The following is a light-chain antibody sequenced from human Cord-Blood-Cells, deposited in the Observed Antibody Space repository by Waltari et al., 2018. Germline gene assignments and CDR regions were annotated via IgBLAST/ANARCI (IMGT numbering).Light chain of an antibody. Sequence: DIQMTQSPSTLSASVGDRVTITCRASQSISSWLAWYQQKPWKAPKLLIYDASSLESGVPSRFSGSGSGTEFTLTINSLQPDDFATYYCQQYNSYGTFGQGTKVEIK. V-gene: IGKV1-5*01. J-gene: IGKJ1*01. CDR1: QSISSW. CDR2: DAS. CDR3: QQYNSYGT.